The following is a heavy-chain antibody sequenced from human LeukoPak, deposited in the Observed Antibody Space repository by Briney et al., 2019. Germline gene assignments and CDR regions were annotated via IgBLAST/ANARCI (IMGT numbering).Heavy chain of an antibody. Sequence: PSQTLSLTCTVSGGSISSGSYYWSWIRQPPGKGLEWIGYIYYSGSTNYNPSLKSRVTISVDTSKNQFSLKLSSVTAADTAVYYCARDHYAFDIWGQGTMVTVSS. CDR3: ARDHYAFDI. J-gene: IGHJ3*02. V-gene: IGHV4-61*01. CDR2: IYYSGST. CDR1: GGSISSGSYY.